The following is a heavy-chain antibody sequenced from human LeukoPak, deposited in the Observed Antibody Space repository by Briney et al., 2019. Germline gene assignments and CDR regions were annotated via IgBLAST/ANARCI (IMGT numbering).Heavy chain of an antibody. CDR1: GFTFSSYG. Sequence: GGSLRLSCAASGFTFSSYGMHWVRQAPRKGGEWVAVISYDGSNKYHADSVKGRFTISRDNSKNTLYLQMNSLRAEDTAVYYCARAAVFSSGWYFNYWGQGTLVTVSS. D-gene: IGHD6-19*01. J-gene: IGHJ4*02. CDR3: ARAAVFSSGWYFNY. V-gene: IGHV3-30*03. CDR2: ISYDGSNK.